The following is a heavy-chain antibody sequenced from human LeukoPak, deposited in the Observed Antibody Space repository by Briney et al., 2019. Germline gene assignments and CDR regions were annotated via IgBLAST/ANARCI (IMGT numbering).Heavy chain of an antibody. CDR2: ISYDGSNK. CDR3: AKSQTPVVPAAMSGMDV. CDR1: GFTFSSYG. V-gene: IGHV3-30*18. J-gene: IGHJ6*04. Sequence: PGRSLRLSCAASGFTFSSYGMHWVRQAPGKGLEWVAVISYDGSNKYYADSVKGRFTISRDNSKNTLYLHMNSLRAEDTAVYYCAKSQTPVVPAAMSGMDVWGKGTTVTVSS. D-gene: IGHD2-2*01.